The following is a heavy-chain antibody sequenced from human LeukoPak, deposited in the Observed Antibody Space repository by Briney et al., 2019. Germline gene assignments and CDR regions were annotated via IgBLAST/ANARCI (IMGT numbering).Heavy chain of an antibody. CDR1: GFTVSSNY. D-gene: IGHD3-22*01. V-gene: IGHV3-23*01. CDR3: AKDLYDSSGYRLFDY. Sequence: GGSLRLSCAASGFTVSSNYMSWVRQAPGKGLEWVSTIIGSGGSAYYADSVKGQFTISRDNFKNTLYLQMNSLRVEDTAVYYCAKDLYDSSGYRLFDYWGQGALVTVSS. J-gene: IGHJ4*02. CDR2: IIGSGGSA.